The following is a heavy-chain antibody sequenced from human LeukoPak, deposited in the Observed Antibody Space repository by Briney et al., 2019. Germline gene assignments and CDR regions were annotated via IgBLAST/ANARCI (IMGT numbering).Heavy chain of an antibody. J-gene: IGHJ3*02. CDR1: SGSISTSNYY. Sequence: SETLSLTCTVSSGSISTSNYYWGWVRQPPGKGLEWIGEINHSRSTNYNPSLKSRVTISVDTSKNQFSLKLSSVTAADTAVYYCASQADPAQDAFDIWGQGTMVTVSS. D-gene: IGHD2-2*01. CDR3: ASQADPAQDAFDI. CDR2: INHSRST. V-gene: IGHV4-39*07.